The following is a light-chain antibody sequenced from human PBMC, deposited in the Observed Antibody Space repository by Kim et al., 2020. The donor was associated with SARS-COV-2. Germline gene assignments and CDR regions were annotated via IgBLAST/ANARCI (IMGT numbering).Light chain of an antibody. CDR3: QQYDSSPFT. V-gene: IGKV3-20*01. J-gene: IGKJ4*01. CDR1: QRGRSGY. CDR2: ETS. Sequence: SREQRATPSCRDSQRGRSGYIAWYKQRPGKAPRVLMYETSTRAIDIPDRFSGSGSGTDFTLIINRLEPEDFAVYYCQQYDSSPFTFGGGTKVDIK.